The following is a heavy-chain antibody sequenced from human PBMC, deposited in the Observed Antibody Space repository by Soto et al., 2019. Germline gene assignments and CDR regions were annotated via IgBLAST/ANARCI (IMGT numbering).Heavy chain of an antibody. J-gene: IGHJ4*02. CDR2: IWYDGSNK. D-gene: IGHD2-15*01. CDR3: ARDEGFTVN. Sequence: QVQLVESGGGVVQPGRSLRLSCAASGFTFSSYGMYWVRQAPGKGLEWVAVIWYDGSNKYYEDSVKGRFTISRDNSKNTLYLQMTSLRAEDTAVYYCARDEGFTVNWGQGTLVTVSS. V-gene: IGHV3-33*01. CDR1: GFTFSSYG.